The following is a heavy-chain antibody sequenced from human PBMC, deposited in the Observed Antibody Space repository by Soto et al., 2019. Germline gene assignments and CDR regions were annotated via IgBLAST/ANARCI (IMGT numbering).Heavy chain of an antibody. D-gene: IGHD4-17*01. CDR2: IYDRVTT. CDR3: AFSWNAWAVTTFDY. V-gene: IGHV4-59*01. Sequence: PSETLSLTCTVSGSSIGTYCWSWIRHSPGKGLWWIGYIYDRVTTDYNPSLKIRVTMSFDTSKTQFSLHLNSVTTADTAVYYCAFSWNAWAVTTFDYGGQGIQVTVS. CDR1: GSSIGTYC. J-gene: IGHJ4*02.